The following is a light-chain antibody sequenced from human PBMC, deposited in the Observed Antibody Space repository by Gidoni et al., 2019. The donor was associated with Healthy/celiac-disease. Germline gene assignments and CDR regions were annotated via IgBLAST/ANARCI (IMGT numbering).Light chain of an antibody. Sequence: DIQMTQSPSSLSASVGDRVTITYRASQSISSYLNWYQQKQGKAPKLLIYAASSLQSGVPSRFSGSGSGTDVTLTISSLQPEDFATYYCQQSYSTLWTFGQGTKVEIK. CDR1: QSISSY. J-gene: IGKJ1*01. CDR3: QQSYSTLWT. V-gene: IGKV1-39*01. CDR2: AAS.